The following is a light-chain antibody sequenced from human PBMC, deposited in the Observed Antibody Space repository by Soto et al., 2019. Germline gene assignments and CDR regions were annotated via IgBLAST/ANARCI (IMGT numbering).Light chain of an antibody. CDR3: ASFRSGTILV. V-gene: IGLV2-14*01. CDR1: RSDIGDSNF. J-gene: IGLJ1*01. Sequence: QSALTQPASVSGSPGQSVTISCTGPRSDIGDSNFISWYQHSPGKAPRLLIYQVNNRPSGVSGRFSGSKAGNTASLTISGLLDDDEADYFCASFRSGTILVFGSGTKVNVL. CDR2: QVN.